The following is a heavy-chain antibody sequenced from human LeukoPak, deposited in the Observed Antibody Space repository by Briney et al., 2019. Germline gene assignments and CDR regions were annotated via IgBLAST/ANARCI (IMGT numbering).Heavy chain of an antibody. CDR1: GYTSTSYG. D-gene: IGHD3-16*01. J-gene: IGHJ5*02. CDR2: ISAYNGNT. Sequence: ASVKVSCKASGYTSTSYGISWVRQAPGQGLEWMGWISAYNGNTNYAQKLQGRVTITTDESTSTAYMELSSLRSEDTAVYYCAREVGAAGNNWFDPWGQGTLVTVSS. CDR3: AREVGAAGNNWFDP. V-gene: IGHV1-18*01.